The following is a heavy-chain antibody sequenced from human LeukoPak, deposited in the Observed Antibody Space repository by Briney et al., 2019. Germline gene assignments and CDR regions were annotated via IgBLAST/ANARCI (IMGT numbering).Heavy chain of an antibody. V-gene: IGHV4-4*02. CDR1: GGSISSSNW. Sequence: SGTLSLTCSVSGGSISSSNWWSWVRQPPGKGLEWIGSIYYSGSTYYNPSLKSRVTISVDTSMNQFSLKLSSVTAADTAVYYCASVPGGNSNDAFDIWGQGTMVTVSS. J-gene: IGHJ3*02. CDR3: ASVPGGNSNDAFDI. CDR2: IYYSGST. D-gene: IGHD4-23*01.